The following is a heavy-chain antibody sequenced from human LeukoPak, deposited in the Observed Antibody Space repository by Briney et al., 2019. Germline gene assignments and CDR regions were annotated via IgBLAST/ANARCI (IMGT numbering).Heavy chain of an antibody. D-gene: IGHD2-2*01. CDR1: GFTFSNAW. J-gene: IGHJ6*03. V-gene: IGHV3-15*01. CDR2: IKSKTDGGTT. Sequence: NTGGSLRLSCAASGFTFSNAWMSWVRQAPGKGPEWVGRIKSKTDGGTTDYAAPVKGRFTISRDDSKNTLYLQMNSLKTEDTAVYYCTATDCSSTSCYLYYYMDVWGKASTVTVSS. CDR3: TATDCSSTSCYLYYYMDV.